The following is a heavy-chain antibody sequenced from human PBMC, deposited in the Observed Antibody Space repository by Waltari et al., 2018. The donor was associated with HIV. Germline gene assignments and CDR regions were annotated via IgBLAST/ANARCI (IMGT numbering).Heavy chain of an antibody. CDR2: INHSGST. Sequence: QVQLQQWGAGLLKPSETLSLTCAVYGGSFSGYYWSWIRQPPGKGLEWIGEINHSGSTNYNPSLKSRVTISVDTSKNQFSLKLSSVTAADTAVYYCAREITMSVVARGYFQHWGQGTLVTVSS. D-gene: IGHD3-22*01. V-gene: IGHV4-34*01. CDR1: GGSFSGYY. J-gene: IGHJ1*01. CDR3: AREITMSVVARGYFQH.